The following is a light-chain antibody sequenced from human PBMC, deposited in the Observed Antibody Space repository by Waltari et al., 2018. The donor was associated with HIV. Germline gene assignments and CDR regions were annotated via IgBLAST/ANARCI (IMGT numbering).Light chain of an antibody. CDR1: SSDVGGYNY. CDR2: DVS. V-gene: IGLV2-14*01. Sequence: QSALTQPASVSGSPGQSITISCTGTSSDVGGYNYVSWYQQHPGKAPKLMIYDVSNRPSGVSNRFSGSKSGNTASLTISGPQAEDEADYYCSSYTSSSTFYVVFGGGTKLTVL. J-gene: IGLJ2*01. CDR3: SSYTSSSTFYVV.